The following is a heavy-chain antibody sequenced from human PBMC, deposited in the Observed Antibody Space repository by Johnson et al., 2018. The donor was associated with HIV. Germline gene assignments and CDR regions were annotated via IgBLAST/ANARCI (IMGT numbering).Heavy chain of an antibody. D-gene: IGHD1-26*01. CDR1: GFTFSSYA. V-gene: IGHV3-30*04. CDR2: ISYDGSNK. Sequence: QVQLVESGGGVVQPGRSLRLSCAASGFTFSSYAMHWVRQAPGKGLEWVAVISYDGSNKYYADSVKGRFTISIDNSKNTLYLQMNSLRAEDTAVYYCARAGIVGALTGNDAFYIWGQGTMVTVSS. CDR3: ARAGIVGALTGNDAFYI. J-gene: IGHJ3*02.